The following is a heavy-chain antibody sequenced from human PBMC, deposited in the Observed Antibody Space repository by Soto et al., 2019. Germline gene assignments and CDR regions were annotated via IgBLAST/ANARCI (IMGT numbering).Heavy chain of an antibody. CDR3: ARSETLTMVRGVSYYYYGMDV. D-gene: IGHD3-10*01. J-gene: IGHJ6*02. Sequence: SETLSLTCTVSGGSISSGGYYWSWIRQHPGKGLEWIGYIYYNGSTYYNPSLKSRVTISVDTSKNQFSLKLSSVTAADTAVYYCARSETLTMVRGVSYYYYGMDVWGQGTTVTVSS. CDR2: IYYNGST. CDR1: GGSISSGGYY. V-gene: IGHV4-31*03.